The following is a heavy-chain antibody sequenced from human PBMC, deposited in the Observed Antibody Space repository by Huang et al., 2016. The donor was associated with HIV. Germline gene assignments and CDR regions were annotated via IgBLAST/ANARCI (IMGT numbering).Heavy chain of an antibody. CDR1: GTSMTSSTFY. CDR2: VYFLWNT. Sequence: QLRESGPGLVTPSETLSLTCSASGTSMTSSTFYWGWFRQPPGGGLEWIGSVYFLWNTYCNPSPKSRVTLSIDTANKQYSMRLTSVTAADTAVYFCAREVRSVDTDRPDGYYYRGLDVWGQGTTVIVSS. J-gene: IGHJ6*02. CDR3: AREVRSVDTDRPDGYYYRGLDV. D-gene: IGHD2-2*03. V-gene: IGHV4-39*02.